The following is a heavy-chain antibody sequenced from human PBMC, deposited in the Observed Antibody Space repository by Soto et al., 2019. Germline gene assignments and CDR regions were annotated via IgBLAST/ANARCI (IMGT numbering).Heavy chain of an antibody. V-gene: IGHV3-23*01. Sequence: EVQLLESGGGLVQPGGSLRLSCAASGFTFSSYAMSWVRQAPGKGLEWVSAISGSGGSTYYADSVKGRFTISRDNSKYTLYLQLNSLRAEDTAVYYCAKAPLYYDILPGYDNGVSGNFDCWGQGTLVTVSS. J-gene: IGHJ4*02. CDR3: AKAPLYYDILPGYDNGVSGNFDC. CDR2: ISGSGGST. D-gene: IGHD3-9*01. CDR1: GFTFSSYA.